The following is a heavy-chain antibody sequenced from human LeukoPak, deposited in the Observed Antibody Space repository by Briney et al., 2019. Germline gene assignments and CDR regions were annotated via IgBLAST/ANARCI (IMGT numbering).Heavy chain of an antibody. CDR2: INGRSSNI. J-gene: IGHJ1*01. Sequence: GGSLRLSCAASGFSFIDYYMTWVRQAPCRWLEGVSYINGRSSNIYYADTVKGRFTISRDNSKNSLYLHMNSLRVDATAVYYCARRVGATSDHWGQGSLVTVAS. V-gene: IGHV3-11*01. CDR1: GFSFIDYY. D-gene: IGHD1-26*01. CDR3: ARRVGATSDH.